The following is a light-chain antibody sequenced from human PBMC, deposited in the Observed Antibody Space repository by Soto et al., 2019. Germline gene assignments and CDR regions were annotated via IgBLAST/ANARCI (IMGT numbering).Light chain of an antibody. CDR2: AAS. Sequence: DIQMTQSPSTLSASLGDRVTITFRASQTISSNLNWYQQKPGKAPKLLIYAASSLQSGVPSRFSGSGSGTDFTLTISSLQPEDSASYYCQHSFTTPYTFGQGTKVDIK. V-gene: IGKV1-39*01. CDR3: QHSFTTPYT. CDR1: QTISSN. J-gene: IGKJ2*01.